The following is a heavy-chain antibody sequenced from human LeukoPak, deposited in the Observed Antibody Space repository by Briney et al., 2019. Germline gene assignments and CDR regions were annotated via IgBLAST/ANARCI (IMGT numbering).Heavy chain of an antibody. CDR2: IYTSGST. V-gene: IGHV4-61*02. CDR1: GGSISSGSYY. Sequence: PSETLSLTCTVSGGSISSGSYYWSWIRQPAGKGLEWIGRIYTSGSTNYNPSLKSRVTISVDTSKNQFSLKLSSVTAADTAVYYCARGDGIAAAGHFDYWGQGTLVTVYS. CDR3: ARGDGIAAAGHFDY. D-gene: IGHD6-13*01. J-gene: IGHJ4*02.